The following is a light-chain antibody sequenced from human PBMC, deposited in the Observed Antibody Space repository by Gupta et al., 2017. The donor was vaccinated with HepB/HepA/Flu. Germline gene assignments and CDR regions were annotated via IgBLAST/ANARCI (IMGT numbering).Light chain of an antibody. CDR1: SSDVGGYNY. CDR2: DVA. V-gene: IGLV2-11*01. CDR3: CANAGSREV. J-gene: IGLJ1*01. Sequence: HSALPQPRSVSGSPGQSVTISCTGTSSDVGGYNYVSWYQLHPGKAPLVIFYDVARRVAGVPGCFSGSKATTTVSPTTAGLQAEEDDYYYCCANAGSREVFGAGTKVTVL.